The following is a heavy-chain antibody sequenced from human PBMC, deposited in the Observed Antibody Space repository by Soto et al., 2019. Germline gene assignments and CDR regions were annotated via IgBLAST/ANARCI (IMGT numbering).Heavy chain of an antibody. J-gene: IGHJ4*02. CDR1: GYTFTSYA. V-gene: IGHV1-3*01. CDR3: AGVVPAANYEPEYY. Sequence: ASVKVSCKASGYTFTSYAMHWVRQAPGQRLEWMGWINAGNGNTKYSQKFQGRVTITRDTSASTAYMELSSLRSEDTAVYYCAGVVPAANYEPEYYWGQGTLVTVSS. CDR2: INAGNGNT. D-gene: IGHD2-2*01.